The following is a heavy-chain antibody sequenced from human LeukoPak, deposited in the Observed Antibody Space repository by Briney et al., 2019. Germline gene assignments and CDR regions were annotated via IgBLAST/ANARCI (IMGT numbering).Heavy chain of an antibody. V-gene: IGHV4-59*08. CDR1: GGSISTYY. D-gene: IGHD1-26*01. CDR3: ARHGGTLDYFDY. J-gene: IGHJ4*02. CDR2: ISDGGVT. Sequence: SETLSLTCNVSGGSISTYYWSWLRQPPGKGLEWIVYISDGGVTSYNPSLKGRVTISVDSPKNRFSLRLTSLTAVDTALYYCARHGGTLDYFDYWGPGSLVTVSS.